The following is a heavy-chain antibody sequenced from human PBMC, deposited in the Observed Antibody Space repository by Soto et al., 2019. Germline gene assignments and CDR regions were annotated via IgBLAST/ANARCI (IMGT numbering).Heavy chain of an antibody. J-gene: IGHJ4*02. D-gene: IGHD1-26*01. Sequence: QITLKESGPTLVKPTQTLTLTCTFSGFSLTTDRVGVGWIRQPPGEALEWLAVIYWDDSKTYRPSLESRLTNTQDTSKNQVALTMTNPYYLDTATYYCAPAYGGRSLSGGQGTLVTVSS. V-gene: IGHV2-5*02. CDR2: IYWDDSK. CDR1: GFSLTTDRVG. CDR3: APAYGGRSLS.